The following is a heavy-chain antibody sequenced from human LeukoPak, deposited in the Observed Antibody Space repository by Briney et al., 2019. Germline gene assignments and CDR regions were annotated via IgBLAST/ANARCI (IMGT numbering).Heavy chain of an antibody. D-gene: IGHD6-6*01. CDR1: GGSISSSRYY. CDR2: INYSGNT. V-gene: IGHV4-39*01. CDR3: ACPSSSSSNYDY. Sequence: SETLSLTCSVSGGSISSSRYYWGWIRQPPGKGLEWIGSINYSGNTYYNASLKSRVTISVDTSKNQFSLKLSSVTAADTAVYYCACPSSSSSNYDYWGQGTLVNVSS. J-gene: IGHJ4*01.